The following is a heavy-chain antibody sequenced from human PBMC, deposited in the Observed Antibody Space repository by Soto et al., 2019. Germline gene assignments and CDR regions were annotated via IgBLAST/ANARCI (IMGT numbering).Heavy chain of an antibody. V-gene: IGHV4-39*01. Sequence: ETLSLTCSVSGYSVSSSGYYWAWIRQPPGKGLEWIGSMFYSGLTYYNPSLKSRVTLSVDTSKNQFSVRLNSVTAADTAVYYCAPLSVSLSGPYGIHVWGQGTTVTVSS. J-gene: IGHJ6*02. D-gene: IGHD2-15*01. CDR3: APLSVSLSGPYGIHV. CDR2: MFYSGLT. CDR1: GYSVSSSGYY.